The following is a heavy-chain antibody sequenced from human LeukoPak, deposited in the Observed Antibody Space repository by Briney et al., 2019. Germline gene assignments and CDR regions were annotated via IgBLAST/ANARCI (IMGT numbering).Heavy chain of an antibody. V-gene: IGHV1-2*02. CDR1: GYTFTGYY. CDR2: INPDNGST. D-gene: IGHD5-12*01. CDR3: ARDPSNSGYDYLYYFDY. J-gene: IGHJ4*02. Sequence: GASVKVCCKASGYTFTGYYMHWVRQAPGQGLEWMGWINPDNGSTNYAQKFQGRVTMTRDMSISTAYMELSRLRSDDTAVYYCARDPSNSGYDYLYYFDYWGQGTLVTVSS.